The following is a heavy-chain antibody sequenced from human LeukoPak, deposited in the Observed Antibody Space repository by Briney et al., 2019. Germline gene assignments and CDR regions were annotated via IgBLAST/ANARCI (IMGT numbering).Heavy chain of an antibody. J-gene: IGHJ6*03. CDR3: ARTTEGGYTYDYFYYYYMDV. CDR1: GGSISSYY. CDR2: IYYSGST. V-gene: IGHV4-59*01. D-gene: IGHD5-18*01. Sequence: SETLSLTCTVSGGSISSYYWNWIRQPPGKGLEWIGYIYYSGSTNYNPSLKSRVTISVDSSKNQFSLKLSSVTAADTAVYYCARTTEGGYTYDYFYYYYMDVWGKGTTVTVSS.